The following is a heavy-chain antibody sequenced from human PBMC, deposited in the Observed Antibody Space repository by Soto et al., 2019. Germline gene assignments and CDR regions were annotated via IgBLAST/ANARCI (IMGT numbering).Heavy chain of an antibody. CDR2: IYYSGST. CDR3: ARDHMGDYIDV. CDR1: GGSISSYY. Sequence: PSETLYLTXTVCGGSISSYYWSWIRQPPGKGLEWIGYIYYSGSTNYNPSLKSRVTISVDTSKNQFSLKLSSVTAADTAVYYCARDHMGDYIDVWGQGTTVTVSS. J-gene: IGHJ6*03. V-gene: IGHV4-59*01.